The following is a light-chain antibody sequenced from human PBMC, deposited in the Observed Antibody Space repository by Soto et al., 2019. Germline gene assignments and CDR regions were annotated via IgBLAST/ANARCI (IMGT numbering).Light chain of an antibody. CDR1: SSDVGGYNY. CDR3: SSYTSSSTYV. Sequence: QSALTQPASVSGSPGQSITISCTGTSSDVGGYNYVSWYQQHPGTAPKLIIYDVNNRPSGVSNRFSGSKSGNTASLTISGLQADDEADYYCSSYTSSSTYVFGTGTKVTVL. CDR2: DVN. J-gene: IGLJ1*01. V-gene: IGLV2-14*03.